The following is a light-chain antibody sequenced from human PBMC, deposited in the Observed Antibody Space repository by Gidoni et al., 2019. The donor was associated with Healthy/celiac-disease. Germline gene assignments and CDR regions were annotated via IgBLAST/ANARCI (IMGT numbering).Light chain of an antibody. Sequence: EIALTQSPGTLSLSPGERATLSCRASQSVSSSYLAWYQQKPGQAPRLLIYGASSRATGIPDRCSGSGSGTDFTLTISRLEPEDFAVYYCQQYGSSPSFGPGTKVDIK. CDR1: QSVSSSY. CDR3: QQYGSSPS. J-gene: IGKJ3*01. CDR2: GAS. V-gene: IGKV3-20*01.